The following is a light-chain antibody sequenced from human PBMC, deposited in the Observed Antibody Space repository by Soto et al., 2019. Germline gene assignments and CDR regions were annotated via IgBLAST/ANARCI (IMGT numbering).Light chain of an antibody. J-gene: IGLJ2*01. CDR1: SSDVGTYNY. CDR2: DVS. Sequence: QSALTQPRSVSGSPGQSVTISCTGTSSDVGTYNYVSWYQQHPGKAPKLMIYDVSQRPSGVPDRFSGSKSGNTASLTISGFHTEYEADYHCCSYAGSYTLVFGGGTKLPS. V-gene: IGLV2-11*01. CDR3: CSYAGSYTLV.